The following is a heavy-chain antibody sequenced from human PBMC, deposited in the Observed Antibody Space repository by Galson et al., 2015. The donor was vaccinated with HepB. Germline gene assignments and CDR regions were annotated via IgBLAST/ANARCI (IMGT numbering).Heavy chain of an antibody. V-gene: IGHV1-3*01. CDR2: INAGNGNT. Sequence: SVKVSCKASGYTFTSYAMHWVRQAPGQRLEWMGWINAGNGNTKYSQKFQGRVTITRDTSASTAYMELSSLRSEDTAVYYCARAPSGGAVAVGWFDPWGQGTLVTVSS. CDR1: GYTFTSYA. J-gene: IGHJ5*02. D-gene: IGHD6-19*01. CDR3: ARAPSGGAVAVGWFDP.